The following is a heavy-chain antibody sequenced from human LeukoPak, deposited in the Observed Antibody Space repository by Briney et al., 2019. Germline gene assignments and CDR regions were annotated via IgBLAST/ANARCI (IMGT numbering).Heavy chain of an antibody. Sequence: GGSLRLSCAASGFTFSSYDMSWVRQAPGKGLEWVSGIRNYGGSTYYADSVKGRFTISRDNSKNTLYLQMNSLRAEDTAVYYCAKRPGPQTNDAFGIWGQGTMVTVSS. V-gene: IGHV3-23*01. CDR2: IRNYGGST. CDR3: AKRPGPQTNDAFGI. CDR1: GFTFSSYD. D-gene: IGHD1-7*01. J-gene: IGHJ3*02.